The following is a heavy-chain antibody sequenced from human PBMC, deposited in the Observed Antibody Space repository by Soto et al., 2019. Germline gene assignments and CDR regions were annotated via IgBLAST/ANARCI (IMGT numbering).Heavy chain of an antibody. Sequence: GGSLRLSCAASGFTFDDYAMHWVRQAPGKGLEWVSGISWNSGSIGYADSVKGRFTISRDNAKNSLYLQMNSLRAEDTAFYYCAKDFDATAYYYYGMVVWGQGTTVTVSS. CDR3: AKDFDATAYYYYGMVV. CDR1: GFTFDDYA. D-gene: IGHD2-15*01. J-gene: IGHJ6*02. V-gene: IGHV3-9*01. CDR2: ISWNSGSI.